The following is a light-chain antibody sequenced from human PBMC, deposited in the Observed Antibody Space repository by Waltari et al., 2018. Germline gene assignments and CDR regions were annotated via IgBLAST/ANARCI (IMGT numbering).Light chain of an antibody. CDR1: QSLLHRNGYNY. J-gene: IGKJ4*01. V-gene: IGKV2-28*01. CDR3: MQALQTPLT. Sequence: DIVMTQSPLSLSVTPGEPASIPCRSSQSLLHRNGYNYLDWYLQKSGQSPQLLMYLGSSRASGVPDRFSGSGSGTDFTLKISRVEAEDVGVYYCMQALQTPLTFGGGTKVEIK. CDR2: LGS.